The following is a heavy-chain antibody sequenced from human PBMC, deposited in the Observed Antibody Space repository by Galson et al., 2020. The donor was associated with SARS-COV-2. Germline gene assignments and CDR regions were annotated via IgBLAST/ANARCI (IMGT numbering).Heavy chain of an antibody. CDR1: GFTFSAYW. CDR2: IDSDGGST. Sequence: GGSLRLSCSASGFTFSAYWMHWVRQAPGKGLVWVSRIDSDGGSTTYADSVKGRFTISRDNAKNTLYLQMDNLRAEDTALYYCARRRDRVESGAFDASDAVDIWGQGTMVTVSS. V-gene: IGHV3-74*01. CDR3: ARRRDRVESGAFDASDAVDI. D-gene: IGHD2-15*01. J-gene: IGHJ3*02.